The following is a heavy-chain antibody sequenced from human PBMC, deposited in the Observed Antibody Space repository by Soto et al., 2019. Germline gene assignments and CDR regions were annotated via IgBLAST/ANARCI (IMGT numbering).Heavy chain of an antibody. CDR1: GGSISSYY. J-gene: IGHJ4*02. Sequence: PSETLSLTCTVSGGSISSYYWRWIRQPPGKGLEWIGYIYYSGSTNYNPSLKSRVTISVDTSKNQFSLKLSSVTAADTAVYYCARGPDYDILTGYYNGFDYWGQGTLVTVSS. CDR2: IYYSGST. D-gene: IGHD3-9*01. CDR3: ARGPDYDILTGYYNGFDY. V-gene: IGHV4-59*01.